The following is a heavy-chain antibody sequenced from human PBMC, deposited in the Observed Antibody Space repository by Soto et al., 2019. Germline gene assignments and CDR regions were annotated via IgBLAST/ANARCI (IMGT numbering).Heavy chain of an antibody. D-gene: IGHD6-19*01. Sequence: QVQLVQYGAEVKKPGASVKVSCKASGYTFTSYDINWMRQATGQGLEWMGWMNPNSGNTGYAQKFQGRVTMTRNTSIRTAYMELTSLRPEHTALYYCTRRPYSSGWYSNYYFDYWGQGTLVTVSS. CDR2: MNPNSGNT. J-gene: IGHJ4*02. CDR3: TRRPYSSGWYSNYYFDY. V-gene: IGHV1-8*01. CDR1: GYTFTSYD.